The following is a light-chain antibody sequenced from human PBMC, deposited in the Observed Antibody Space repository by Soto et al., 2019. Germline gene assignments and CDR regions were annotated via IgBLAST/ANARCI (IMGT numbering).Light chain of an antibody. CDR2: LEGSGSY. J-gene: IGLJ3*02. CDR3: ETWDSNILWV. Sequence: QSVLTQSSSASASLGSSVKLTCTLSSGHSSYIIAWHQQQPGKAPRYLMKLEGSGSYNKGSGVPDRFSGSSSGADRYLTISNLQFEDEADYYCETWDSNILWVFGGGTKLTVL. V-gene: IGLV4-60*02. CDR1: SGHSSYI.